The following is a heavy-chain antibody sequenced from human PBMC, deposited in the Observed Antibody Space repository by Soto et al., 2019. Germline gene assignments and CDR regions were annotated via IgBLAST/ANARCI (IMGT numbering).Heavy chain of an antibody. CDR2: IDPSGGST. CDR3: ARGAATKIVVVMYDAFEI. CDR1: GYTFTSYY. J-gene: IGHJ3*02. V-gene: IGHV1-46*04. D-gene: IGHD3-22*01. Sequence: ASVKLSCKASGYTFTSYYMHWARQAPGQGLEWMGIIDPSGGSTSYAQKLQGRVTMTRDTSTRTAYMELSSLRSEDTAVYYCARGAATKIVVVMYDAFEIWGQGTMVTVSS.